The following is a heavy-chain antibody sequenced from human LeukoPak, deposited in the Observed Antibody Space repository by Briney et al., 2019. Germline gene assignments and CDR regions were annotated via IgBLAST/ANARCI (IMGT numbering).Heavy chain of an antibody. CDR1: GGTFSSYA. CDR3: ARGAGVLWFGESWFDP. J-gene: IGHJ5*02. Sequence: ASVKVSCKASGGTFSSYAISWVRQAPGQGLEWMGRIIPIFGTANYAQKFQGRITITTDESTSTAYMELSSLRSEDTAVSYCARGAGVLWFGESWFDPWGQGTLVTVSS. D-gene: IGHD3-10*01. V-gene: IGHV1-69*05. CDR2: IIPIFGTA.